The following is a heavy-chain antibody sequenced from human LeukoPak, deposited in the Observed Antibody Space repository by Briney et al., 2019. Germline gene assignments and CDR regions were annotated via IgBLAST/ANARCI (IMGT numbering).Heavy chain of an antibody. Sequence: GGSLRLSCAASGFTFSSYEMNWVRQAPGKGLEWVSYISSSGSTIYYADSVKGRFTISRDNAKNSLYPQMNSLRAEDTAVYYCARDRPMTTVTTTGTTYYYYYYMDVWGKGTTVTVSS. CDR2: ISSSGSTI. CDR1: GFTFSSYE. V-gene: IGHV3-48*03. D-gene: IGHD4-17*01. J-gene: IGHJ6*03. CDR3: ARDRPMTTVTTTGTTYYYYYYMDV.